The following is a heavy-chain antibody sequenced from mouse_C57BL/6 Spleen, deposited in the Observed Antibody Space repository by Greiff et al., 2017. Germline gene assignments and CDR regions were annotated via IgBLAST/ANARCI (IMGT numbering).Heavy chain of an antibody. V-gene: IGHV1-61*01. CDR3: ARDYGSPWFAY. CDR1: GYTFTSYW. CDR2: IYPSDSET. D-gene: IGHD1-1*01. Sequence: QVQLQQPGAELVRPGSSVKLSCKASGYTFTSYWMDWVKQRPGQGLEWIGNIYPSDSETHYNQKFKDKATLTVDKSSSTAYMQLSSLTSEDSAVYYCARDYGSPWFAYWGQGTLVTVSA. J-gene: IGHJ3*01.